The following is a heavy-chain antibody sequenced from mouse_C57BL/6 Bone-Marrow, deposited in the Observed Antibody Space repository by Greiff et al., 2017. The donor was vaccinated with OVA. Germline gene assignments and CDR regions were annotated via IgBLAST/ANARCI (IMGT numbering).Heavy chain of an antibody. CDR3: ARLVTTGWFAY. CDR1: GFNIKDYY. V-gene: IGHV14-2*01. CDR2: IDPEDGET. J-gene: IGHJ3*01. D-gene: IGHD2-2*01. Sequence: VQLQQSGAELVKPGASVKLSCTASGFNIKDYYMHWVKQRTEQGLEWIGRIDPEDGETKYAPKFQGKATITADPSSNTAYLQLSSLTSEDTSVYYCARLVTTGWFAYWGQGTLVTVSA.